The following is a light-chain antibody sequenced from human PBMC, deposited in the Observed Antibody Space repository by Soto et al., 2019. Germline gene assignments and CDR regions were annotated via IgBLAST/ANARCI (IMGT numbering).Light chain of an antibody. V-gene: IGLV1-47*02. CDR3: AAWDDSLSGRWV. J-gene: IGLJ1*01. Sequence: QSVLTQPPSASGTPGQRVTISCSGSSSNIGSNYVYWYQQLPGTAPKLLIYSNNQRPSGVPDRFSGSKSGTSASLAISGLRSEDEADYYCAAWDDSLSGRWVFGTGTRSPS. CDR1: SSNIGSNY. CDR2: SNN.